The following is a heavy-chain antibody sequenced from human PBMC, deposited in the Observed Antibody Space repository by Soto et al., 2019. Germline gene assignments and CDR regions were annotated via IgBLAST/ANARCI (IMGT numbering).Heavy chain of an antibody. Sequence: ETLSLTCTLSGGSISTYFWSWIRQPAGGGLEWIGRISTSGSTSYSPSLKSRVTMSLDTSRNQFSLNLRSVTAADTAVYYCAREGGYFDRRDSGVYHYRGVDVWGQGTTVTVSS. CDR1: GGSISTYF. D-gene: IGHD3-22*01. CDR2: ISTSGST. CDR3: AREGGYFDRRDSGVYHYRGVDV. J-gene: IGHJ6*02. V-gene: IGHV4-4*07.